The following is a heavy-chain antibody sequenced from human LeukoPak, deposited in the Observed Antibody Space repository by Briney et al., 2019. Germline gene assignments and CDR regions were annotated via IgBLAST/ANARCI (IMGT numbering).Heavy chain of an antibody. V-gene: IGHV3-30*18. CDR1: GFTFSSYG. D-gene: IGHD3-10*01. Sequence: GGSLRLSCAASGFTFSSYGMHWVRQAPGKGLEWVAVISYDGNNKYYADSVKGRFTISRDNSKNTLYLQMNSLRAEDTAVYYCEKDQGDSYYYGSGSYDGPAYWGQGTLVTVSS. CDR2: ISYDGNNK. J-gene: IGHJ4*02. CDR3: EKDQGDSYYYGSGSYDGPAY.